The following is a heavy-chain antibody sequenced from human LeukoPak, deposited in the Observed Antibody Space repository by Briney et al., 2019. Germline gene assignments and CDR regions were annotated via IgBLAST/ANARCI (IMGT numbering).Heavy chain of an antibody. Sequence: ASVKVSCKASGYTFTSYDINWVRQATGQGLEWMGWMNPNSGNTGYAQRLQGRVTMTRNTSISTAYMELSSLRSEDTAVYYCARFEWLRFPYYYYGMDVWGQGTTVTVSS. CDR2: MNPNSGNT. J-gene: IGHJ6*02. D-gene: IGHD5-12*01. CDR1: GYTFTSYD. CDR3: ARFEWLRFPYYYYGMDV. V-gene: IGHV1-8*01.